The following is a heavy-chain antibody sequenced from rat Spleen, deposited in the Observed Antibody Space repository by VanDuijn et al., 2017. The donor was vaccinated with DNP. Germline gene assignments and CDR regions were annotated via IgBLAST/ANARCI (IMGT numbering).Heavy chain of an antibody. V-gene: IGHV5-7*01. CDR2: IRYDGSTA. CDR1: GFTFSDYA. J-gene: IGHJ2*01. CDR3: AREGLLPFDY. Sequence: EVQLVESGGGLVQPGRSLKVSCAASGFTFSDYAMAWVRQAPKIGLEWVATIRYDGSTAYYRDSVKGRFTISRDNAKNTLYLQMDSLRSEDTATYYCAREGLLPFDYWGQGVMVTVSS. D-gene: IGHD1-1*01.